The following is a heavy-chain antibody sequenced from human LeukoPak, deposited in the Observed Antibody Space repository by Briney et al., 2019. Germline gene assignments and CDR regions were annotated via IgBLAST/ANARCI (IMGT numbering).Heavy chain of an antibody. V-gene: IGHV3-21*04. Sequence: GGSLRLSCAASGFTFSSYTMNWVRQAPGKGLEWVSSISSSSSYIYYVDSVKGRFTISRDNAKNSLYLQMNSLRAEDTAVYYCAKDLRTLDAFDIWGQGTMVTVSS. CDR3: AKDLRTLDAFDI. CDR2: ISSSSSYI. CDR1: GFTFSSYT. J-gene: IGHJ3*02.